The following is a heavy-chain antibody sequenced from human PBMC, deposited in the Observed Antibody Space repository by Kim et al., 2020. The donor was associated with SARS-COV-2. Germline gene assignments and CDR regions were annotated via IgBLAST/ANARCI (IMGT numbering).Heavy chain of an antibody. J-gene: IGHJ6*02. CDR3: ARDSWRYSSSWGDHYYYYGMDV. CDR1: GFTVSSNY. D-gene: IGHD6-13*01. Sequence: GGSLRLSCAASGFTVSSNYMSWVRQAPGKGLEWVSVIYSGGSTYYADSVKGRFTISRDNSKNTLYLQMNSLRAEDTAVYYCARDSWRYSSSWGDHYYYYGMDVSGQGTTVTVSS. CDR2: IYSGGST. V-gene: IGHV3-66*01.